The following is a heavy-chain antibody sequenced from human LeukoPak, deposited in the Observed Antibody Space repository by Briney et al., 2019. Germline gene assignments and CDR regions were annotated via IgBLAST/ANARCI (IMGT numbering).Heavy chain of an antibody. CDR2: ISYDGSNK. J-gene: IGHJ4*02. V-gene: IGHV3-30-3*01. D-gene: IGHD3-22*01. CDR1: GFTFSSYA. CDR3: ARGTVVIFDY. Sequence: PGRSLRLSCTASGFTFSSYAMHWVRQAPGKGLEWVAVISYDGSNKYYADSVKGRFTISRDNSKDTLYLQMNSLRAEDTAVYYCARGTVVIFDYWGQGTLVTVSS.